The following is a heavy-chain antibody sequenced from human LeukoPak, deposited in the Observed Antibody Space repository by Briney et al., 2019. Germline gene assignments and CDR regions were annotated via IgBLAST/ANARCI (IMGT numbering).Heavy chain of an antibody. Sequence: GASVKVSCXASGYTFTDYYMHWVRQARGQGLEWMGWINPNSGGTNYAQKFQGRVTMTRDTSISTAYMELSRLRSDDTAVYYCASIYSSDYETDYWGQGTLVTVSS. D-gene: IGHD3-22*01. J-gene: IGHJ4*02. CDR2: INPNSGGT. CDR1: GYTFTDYY. CDR3: ASIYSSDYETDY. V-gene: IGHV1-2*02.